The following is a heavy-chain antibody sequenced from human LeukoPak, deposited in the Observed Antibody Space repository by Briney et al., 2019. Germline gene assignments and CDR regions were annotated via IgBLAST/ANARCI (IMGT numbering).Heavy chain of an antibody. Sequence: PGGSLRLSCAASGFTFSSYGMHWVRQAPGKGLEWVAVISYDGSNKYYADSVKGRFTISRDNAKNSLYLQMNSLRAEDTAMYYCASPEWLPDSIDIWGQGTMVTVSS. CDR2: ISYDGSNK. CDR1: GFTFSSYG. CDR3: ASPEWLPDSIDI. D-gene: IGHD3-3*01. V-gene: IGHV3-30*03. J-gene: IGHJ3*02.